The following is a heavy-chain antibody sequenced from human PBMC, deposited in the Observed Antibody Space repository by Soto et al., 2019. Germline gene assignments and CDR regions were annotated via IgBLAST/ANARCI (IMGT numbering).Heavy chain of an antibody. Sequence: GGSLRLSCAASGFTFSSYEMNWVRQAPGKGLEWVSYISSSGSTIYYADSVEGRFTISRDNAKNSLYLQMNSLRAEDTAVYYCARVPGLGGFDYWGQGTLVTVSS. D-gene: IGHD3-16*01. CDR1: GFTFSSYE. CDR2: ISSSGSTI. CDR3: ARVPGLGGFDY. V-gene: IGHV3-48*03. J-gene: IGHJ4*02.